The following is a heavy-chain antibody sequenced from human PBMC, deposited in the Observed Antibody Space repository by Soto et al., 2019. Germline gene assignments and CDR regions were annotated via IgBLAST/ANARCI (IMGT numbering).Heavy chain of an antibody. V-gene: IGHV3-23*01. CDR1: ESFFGVFP. CDR3: AKARDQQWVRLPFDY. D-gene: IGHD6-19*01. J-gene: IGHJ4*02. CDR2: FSATSENT. Sequence: EVQLLESGGGLVQPGGSLGLSGVASESFFGVFPMPWAARLQGKGRGWVSSFSATSENTYYADSVRGRFTISRDNSKNTLFLQMNSLTAEDTAMYYCAKARDQQWVRLPFDYWGQGILVIVSS.